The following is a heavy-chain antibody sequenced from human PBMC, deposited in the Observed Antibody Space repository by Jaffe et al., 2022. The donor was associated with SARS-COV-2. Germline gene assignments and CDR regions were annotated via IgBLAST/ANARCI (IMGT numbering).Heavy chain of an antibody. CDR1: GFTFSSYG. V-gene: IGHV3-30*18. CDR3: AKADEPIDRRYCSGGSCYPLSGY. D-gene: IGHD2-15*01. Sequence: QVQLVESGGGVVQPGRSLRLSCAASGFTFSSYGMHWVRQAPGKGLEWVAVISYDGSNKYYADSVKGRFTISRDNSKNTLYLQMNSLRAEDTAVYYCAKADEPIDRRYCSGGSCYPLSGYWGQGTLVTVSS. J-gene: IGHJ4*02. CDR2: ISYDGSNK.